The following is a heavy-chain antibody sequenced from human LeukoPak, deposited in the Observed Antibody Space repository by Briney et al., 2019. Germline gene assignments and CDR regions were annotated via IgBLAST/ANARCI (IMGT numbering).Heavy chain of an antibody. Sequence: PGGSLRLSCVASGFTFSSYWMHWVRQAPGKGLVWVSRINSDGSSTKCADSVKGRFTISRDNAKNTLYLQMNSLRAEDTAVYYCARGRIATYDAFDIWGQGTMVTVSS. V-gene: IGHV3-74*03. CDR3: ARGRIATYDAFDI. CDR2: INSDGSST. CDR1: GFTFSSYW. D-gene: IGHD6-13*01. J-gene: IGHJ3*02.